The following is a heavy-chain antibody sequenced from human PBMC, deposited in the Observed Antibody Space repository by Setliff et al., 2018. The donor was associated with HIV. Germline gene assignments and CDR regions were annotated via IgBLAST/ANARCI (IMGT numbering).Heavy chain of an antibody. CDR1: GDNVSSDRTA. CDR2: THYRSRWYS. CDR3: ARAGTTMAATGYYFDH. Sequence: SPTLSLTCAISGDNVSSDRTAWNWIRQSPSRGLEWLGRTHYRSRWYSDYATFVKSRITINPDTSKNQFSLQLNSVTPEDTAVYFCARAGTTMAATGYYFDHWGQGTLVTVSS. D-gene: IGHD6-13*01. V-gene: IGHV6-1*01. J-gene: IGHJ4*02.